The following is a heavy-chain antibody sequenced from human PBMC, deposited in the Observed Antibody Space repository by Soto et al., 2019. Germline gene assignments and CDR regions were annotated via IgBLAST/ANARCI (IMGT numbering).Heavy chain of an antibody. D-gene: IGHD2-21*02. CDR2: IYYSGST. CDR3: ARGFARGNSWFDP. Sequence: SSETLSLTCTVSGGSISSGDYYWSWIRQPPGKGLEWIGYIYYSGSTYYNPSLKSRVTISVDTSKNQFSLKLSSVTAADTAVYYCARGFARGNSWFDPWGQGTLVTVSS. J-gene: IGHJ5*02. CDR1: GGSISSGDYY. V-gene: IGHV4-30-4*01.